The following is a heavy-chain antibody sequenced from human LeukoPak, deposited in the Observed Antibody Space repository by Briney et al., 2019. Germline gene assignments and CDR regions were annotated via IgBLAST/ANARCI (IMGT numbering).Heavy chain of an antibody. CDR2: IRGSGGTT. D-gene: IGHD6-13*01. V-gene: IGHV3-23*01. CDR3: AKVIHLLRIAAAGFDY. Sequence: PGGSLRLSCAASGFTLSSYAMSWVRQAPGKGLEWVSVIRGSGGTTYYADSVKGRFTISRDNSRNTLYLQMNSLRAEDTAMYFCAKVIHLLRIAAAGFDYWGQSTLVTVSS. CDR1: GFTLSSYA. J-gene: IGHJ4*02.